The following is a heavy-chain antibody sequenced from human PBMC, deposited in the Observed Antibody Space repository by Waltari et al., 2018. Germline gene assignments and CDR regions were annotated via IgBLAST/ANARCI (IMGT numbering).Heavy chain of an antibody. Sequence: QVQSVQSGAEVQKPGSSVKVSCKASAGTFSSSAISWVRQPPRQGLEWMGGIIPIFGTANYAQKFQGRVTITADESTSTAYMELSSLRSEDTAVYYCAFSRSGSYSYWFDPWGQGTLVTVSS. CDR1: AGTFSSSA. J-gene: IGHJ5*02. D-gene: IGHD3-10*01. V-gene: IGHV1-69*13. CDR3: AFSRSGSYSYWFDP. CDR2: IIPIFGTA.